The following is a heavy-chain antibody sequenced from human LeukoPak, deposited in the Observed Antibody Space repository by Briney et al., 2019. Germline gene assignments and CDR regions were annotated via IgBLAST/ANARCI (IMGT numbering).Heavy chain of an antibody. Sequence: GGSLRLSCAASGITVSTNYMSWVRQAPGKGLEWVSIIYSGGATFYADSVKGRFTISRENSKNTLWPQMNSLRAEDTAVYYCARLQGPYCGGDCYSPGTRSDYWGQGTLVTVSS. CDR1: GITVSTNY. CDR3: ARLQGPYCGGDCYSPGTRSDY. V-gene: IGHV3-66*04. D-gene: IGHD2-21*02. CDR2: IYSGGAT. J-gene: IGHJ4*02.